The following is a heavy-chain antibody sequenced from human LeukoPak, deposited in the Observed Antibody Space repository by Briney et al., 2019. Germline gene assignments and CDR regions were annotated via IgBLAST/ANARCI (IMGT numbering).Heavy chain of an antibody. Sequence: GGSLRLSCVASGFTFSSTTMGWVRQAPGRGLEWVSSITAIDGRTYYADSVRGRFNISRDNSKNTVRAGDTAIYYCTKDRRGPAAGTWYFDSWGQGTLVTVSS. CDR3: TKDRRGPAAGTWYFDS. D-gene: IGHD6-13*01. CDR2: ITAIDGRT. CDR1: GFTFSSTT. J-gene: IGHJ4*02. V-gene: IGHV3-23*01.